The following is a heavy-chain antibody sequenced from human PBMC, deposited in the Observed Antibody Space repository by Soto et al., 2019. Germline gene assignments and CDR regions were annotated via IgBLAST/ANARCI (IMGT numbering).Heavy chain of an antibody. J-gene: IGHJ4*02. CDR2: INHSGST. Sequence: SETLSLTCAVYGGSFSGYYWSWIRQPPGKGLEWIGEINHSGSTNYNPSLRSRVTISVDTSKNQFSLKLSSVTAADTAVYYCARGGRSSGSYYGYWGQGTLVTVSS. CDR3: ARGGRSSGSYYGY. D-gene: IGHD1-26*01. CDR1: GGSFSGYY. V-gene: IGHV4-34*01.